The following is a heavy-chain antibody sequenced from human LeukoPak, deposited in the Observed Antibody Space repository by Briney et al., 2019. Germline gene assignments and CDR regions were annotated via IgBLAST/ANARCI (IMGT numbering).Heavy chain of an antibody. CDR1: GGSISRSRYY. Sequence: PSETLSLTCTVSGGSISRSRYYWGWIRQPPGKGLEWIGSFYYGGSTYYSPSLKSRVTISVDTSKNQFSLKLTSVTAADTTVYYCARVHYGSGSLYYYYYYMDVWGKGTTVTISS. V-gene: IGHV4-39*01. CDR3: ARVHYGSGSLYYYYYYMDV. CDR2: FYYGGST. J-gene: IGHJ6*03. D-gene: IGHD3-10*01.